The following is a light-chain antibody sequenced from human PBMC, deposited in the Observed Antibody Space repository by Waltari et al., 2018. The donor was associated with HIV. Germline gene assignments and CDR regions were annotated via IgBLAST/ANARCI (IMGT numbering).Light chain of an antibody. CDR3: QQTFITPQT. CDR1: QTIKNN. CDR2: AAS. J-gene: IGKJ5*01. V-gene: IGKV1-39*01. Sequence: DIQMTQSPSSLSASVGDRVSITCRTSQTIKNNLNWYQQTPGKAPKRLIFAASNLQSGVPSRFSGSGSGAYFTLTVSSLQPEDFATYYCQQTFITPQTFGQGTRLEIK.